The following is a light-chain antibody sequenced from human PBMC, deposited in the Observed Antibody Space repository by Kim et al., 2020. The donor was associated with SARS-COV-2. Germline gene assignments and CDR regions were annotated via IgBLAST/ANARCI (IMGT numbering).Light chain of an antibody. V-gene: IGKV1-39*01. CDR3: QQSYVAPRT. J-gene: IGKJ1*01. CDR1: QTVSNY. Sequence: DIQMTQSQSYLSASVGDRVIITCRASQTVSNYLNWYQQKPGKAPYLLIYDASSLQTGVPSRFSGSGSGTEFSLTIDSLQPEDFATYYCQQSYVAPRTFGQGTKVDIK. CDR2: DAS.